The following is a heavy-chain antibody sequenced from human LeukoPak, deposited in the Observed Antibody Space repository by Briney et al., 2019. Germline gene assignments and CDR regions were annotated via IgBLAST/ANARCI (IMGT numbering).Heavy chain of an antibody. D-gene: IGHD2-2*01. Sequence: GGSLRLSCAASGFTFSSYGMHWVRQAPGKGLEWVAFIRYDGSNKYYADSVKGRFTISRVNSKNTLYLQMNSLRAEDTAVYYCASKYCSSTSCYRYYYYMDVWGKGTTVTVSS. V-gene: IGHV3-30*02. J-gene: IGHJ6*03. CDR2: IRYDGSNK. CDR1: GFTFSSYG. CDR3: ASKYCSSTSCYRYYYYMDV.